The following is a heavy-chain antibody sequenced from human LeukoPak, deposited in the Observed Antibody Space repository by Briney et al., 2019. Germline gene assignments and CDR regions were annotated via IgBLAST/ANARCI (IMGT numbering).Heavy chain of an antibody. V-gene: IGHV4-59*01. J-gene: IGHJ5*02. CDR3: ARVRVVPAAIDWFDP. CDR2: IYYSGST. CDR1: GGSISSYY. D-gene: IGHD2-2*02. Sequence: SETLSLTCTVSGGSISSYYWSWIRQPPGKGLEWIGYIYYSGSTNHNPSLKSRVTISVDTSKNQFSLKLSSVTAADTAVYYCARVRVVPAAIDWFDPWGQGTLVTVSS.